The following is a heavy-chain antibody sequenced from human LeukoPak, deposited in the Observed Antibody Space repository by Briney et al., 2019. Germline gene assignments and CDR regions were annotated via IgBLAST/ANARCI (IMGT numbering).Heavy chain of an antibody. V-gene: IGHV3-7*01. CDR2: IKKDGSEK. CDR1: GFTFSSYG. Sequence: AGGSLRLSCAASGFTFSSYGMSWVRQAPGKGLEWVANIKKDGSEKYYVDSVKGRFTISRDNAKTSLYLQMNSLRAEDTAVYYCARHLSGITGYTYGRGIDYWGQGTLVTVSS. D-gene: IGHD5-18*01. J-gene: IGHJ4*02. CDR3: ARHLSGITGYTYGRGIDY.